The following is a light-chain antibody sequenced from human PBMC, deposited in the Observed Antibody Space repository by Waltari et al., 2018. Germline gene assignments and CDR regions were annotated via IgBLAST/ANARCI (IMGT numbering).Light chain of an antibody. CDR2: EVS. J-gene: IGKJ1*01. V-gene: IGKV2D-29*02. Sequence: DIVMTQTPLSLSVTPGQPASISCTSSQSLLHTDGKTYLYWYLQKPGQSPQLLIYEVSNRLSGVPDRFRGSGSGTDFTLEISRVEAEDVGVYYCMQSIQFWTFGQGTKVDIK. CDR3: MQSIQFWT. CDR1: QSLLHTDGKTY.